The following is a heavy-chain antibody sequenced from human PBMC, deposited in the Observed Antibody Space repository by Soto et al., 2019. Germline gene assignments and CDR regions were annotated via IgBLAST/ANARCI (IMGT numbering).Heavy chain of an antibody. CDR3: ARVMVAAIDNWFDP. CDR2: IYHSGST. V-gene: IGHV4-4*02. Sequence: PSETLSLTCSVSSGSISSRNGWSWVRQPPGKGLEWIGEIYHSGSTNYNPSLKSRVTISVDKSKNQFSLKLSSVTAADTAVYYCARVMVAAIDNWFDPWGQGTLVTVSS. CDR1: SGSISSRNG. D-gene: IGHD2-15*01. J-gene: IGHJ5*02.